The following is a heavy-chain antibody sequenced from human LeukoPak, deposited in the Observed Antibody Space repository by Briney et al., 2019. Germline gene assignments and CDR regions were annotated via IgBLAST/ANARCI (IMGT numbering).Heavy chain of an antibody. CDR2: VYTSGST. CDR1: GGSISSYY. Sequence: SETLSLTCTVSGGSISSYYWSWIRQPAGKGLEWIGRVYTSGSTNYNPSLKSRVTMSVDTSKNQFSLKPSSVTAADTAVYYCARDRHGLKESPTHLIGYWGQGTLVTVSS. V-gene: IGHV4-4*07. J-gene: IGHJ4*02. CDR3: ARDRHGLKESPTHLIGY.